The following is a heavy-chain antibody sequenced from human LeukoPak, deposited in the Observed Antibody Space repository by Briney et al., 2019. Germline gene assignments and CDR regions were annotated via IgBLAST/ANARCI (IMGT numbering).Heavy chain of an antibody. V-gene: IGHV3-23*01. J-gene: IGHJ4*02. CDR2: ISGSGGST. Sequence: GGSLRLSCAASGFTFSSYAMSWVRPAPGKGLEWVSAISGSGGSTYYADSVKGRLTISRDNSKNTLYLQMNSLRAEDTAVYYCAKANMVRGVTLKFDYWGQGTLVTVSS. CDR1: GFTFSSYA. CDR3: AKANMVRGVTLKFDY. D-gene: IGHD3-10*01.